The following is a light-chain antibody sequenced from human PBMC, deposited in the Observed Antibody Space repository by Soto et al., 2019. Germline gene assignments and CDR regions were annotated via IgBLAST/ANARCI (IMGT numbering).Light chain of an antibody. V-gene: IGLV2-23*01. CDR3: CSYAGYTTSV. CDR2: EGS. J-gene: IGLJ1*01. Sequence: QSALTQPASVSGSPGQSITISCTGTSSDVGSYNLVSWYQQHPGKAPKLMIYEGSKRPSGVSNRFSGSKSGNTASLTISGLQAEDEADYYCCSYAGYTTSVLGTATKVTV. CDR1: SSDVGSYNL.